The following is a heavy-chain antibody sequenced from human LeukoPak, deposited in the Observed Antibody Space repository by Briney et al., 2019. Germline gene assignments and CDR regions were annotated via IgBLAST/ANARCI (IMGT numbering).Heavy chain of an antibody. J-gene: IGHJ4*02. CDR3: ARVITPTYYFDY. D-gene: IGHD3-16*02. Sequence: SETLSLTCTVSGGSISSYCWSWIRQHPGKGLEWIGYIYYSGSTYYNPSLKSRVTISVDTSKNQFSLKLSSVTAADTAVYYCARVITPTYYFDYWGQGTLVTVSS. CDR1: GGSISSYC. CDR2: IYYSGST. V-gene: IGHV4-59*06.